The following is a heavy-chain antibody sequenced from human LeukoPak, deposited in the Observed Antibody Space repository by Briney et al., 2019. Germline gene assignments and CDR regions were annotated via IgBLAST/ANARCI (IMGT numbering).Heavy chain of an antibody. J-gene: IGHJ4*02. CDR2: ISSTSSYI. D-gene: IGHD3-22*01. CDR3: ARKPPDSYDGSGLDY. Sequence: GGSLRLSCAASGFAFSTYTVNWVRQAPGKGLEWVSSISSTSSYIYYADSVRGRFTISRDNAKNLLYLQLNSLRAADTAVYCCARKPPDSYDGSGLDYWGQGTLVTVSS. V-gene: IGHV3-21*06. CDR1: GFAFSTYT.